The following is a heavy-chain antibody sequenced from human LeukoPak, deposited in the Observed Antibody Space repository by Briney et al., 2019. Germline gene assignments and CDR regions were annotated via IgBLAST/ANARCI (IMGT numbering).Heavy chain of an antibody. CDR1: GGSISSTRYY. V-gene: IGHV4-39*01. CDR2: IYYSGST. CDR3: ARQGGSYYGVLYYFDY. Sequence: PSETLSLTCTVSGGSISSTRYYWGWIRQPPGKGLEWIGSIYYSGSTYYNPSLKSRVTMSVDRSKNQFSLKLSSVTAADTAVYCCARQGGSYYGVLYYFDYWGQGTLVTVSS. D-gene: IGHD1-26*01. J-gene: IGHJ4*02.